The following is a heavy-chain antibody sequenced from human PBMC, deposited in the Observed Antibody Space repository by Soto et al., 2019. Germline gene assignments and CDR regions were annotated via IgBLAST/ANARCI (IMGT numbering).Heavy chain of an antibody. V-gene: IGHV1-46*01. CDR1: GNTFTNYA. Sequence: ASVKVSCKASGNTFTNYAMHWVRQAPGQGLEWMGIINPSGGNTSYAQKFQGRVTMTRDTSTSTVYMELSSLRSEDTAVYYCASNLGWSSGWYNWGQGTLVTVSS. CDR2: INPSGGNT. D-gene: IGHD6-19*01. J-gene: IGHJ4*02. CDR3: ASNLGWSSGWYN.